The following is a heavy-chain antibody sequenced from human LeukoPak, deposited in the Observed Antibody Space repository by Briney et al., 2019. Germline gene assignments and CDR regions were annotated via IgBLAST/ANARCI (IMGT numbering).Heavy chain of an antibody. CDR1: GFTFSSNA. J-gene: IGHJ4*02. V-gene: IGHV3-23*01. CDR3: ARDLEDYVWGSYRSYFDY. CDR2: ISGSGGST. D-gene: IGHD3-16*02. Sequence: GGSLRLSCAASGFTFSSNAMSWVRQGPGKGLEWVSAISGSGGSTYYADSVKGRFTISRDNAKNSLYLQMNSLRAEDTAVYYCARDLEDYVWGSYRSYFDYWGQGTLVTVSS.